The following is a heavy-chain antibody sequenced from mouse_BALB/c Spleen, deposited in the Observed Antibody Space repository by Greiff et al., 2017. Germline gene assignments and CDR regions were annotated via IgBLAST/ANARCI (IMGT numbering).Heavy chain of an antibody. CDR1: GFTFSSYG. CDR2: ISSGGSYT. CDR3: ARGPTTMITTMDY. D-gene: IGHD2-4*01. Sequence: EVQVVESGGDLVKPGGSLKLSCAASGFTFSSYGMSWVRQTPDKRLEWVATISSGGSYTYYPDSVKGRFTISRDNAKNTLYLQMSSLKSEDTAMYYCARGPTTMITTMDYWGQGTSVTVSS. V-gene: IGHV5-6*01. J-gene: IGHJ4*01.